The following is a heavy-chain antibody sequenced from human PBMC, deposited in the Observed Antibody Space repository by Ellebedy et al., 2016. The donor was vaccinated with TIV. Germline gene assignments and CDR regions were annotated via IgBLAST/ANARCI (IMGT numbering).Heavy chain of an antibody. V-gene: IGHV5-51*01. CDR3: ARYSGSFYPFDY. CDR1: GYSFSSYW. Sequence: GESLKISCEGSGYSFSSYWIGWVRQMPGKGLEWMGIIHSGDSYTRYSPSFQGQITISVDKSTSNAFLQWSSLKASDTAMYYCARYSGSFYPFDYWGQGTLVTVSS. CDR2: IHSGDSYT. D-gene: IGHD1-26*01. J-gene: IGHJ4*02.